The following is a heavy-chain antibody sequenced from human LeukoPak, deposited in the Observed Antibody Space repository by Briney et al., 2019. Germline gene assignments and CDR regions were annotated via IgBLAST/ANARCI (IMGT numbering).Heavy chain of an antibody. CDR3: ARDRGALDY. Sequence: GGSLRLSCAVSGFTFTNYWMHWVRQAPGKGLVWVSRINMGGSVTRYADSVKGRFTISRDNAKNTVFLQMNSLRAEDTAVYYCARDRGALDYWGQGTLVTVSS. J-gene: IGHJ4*02. CDR2: INMGGSVT. V-gene: IGHV3-74*01. D-gene: IGHD1-26*01. CDR1: GFTFTNYW.